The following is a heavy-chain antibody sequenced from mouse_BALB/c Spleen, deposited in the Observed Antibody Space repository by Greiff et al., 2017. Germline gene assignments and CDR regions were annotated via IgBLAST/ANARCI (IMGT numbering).Heavy chain of an antibody. V-gene: IGHV3-5*02. CDR1: GISITTGNYR. Sequence: EVQLVESGPGLVKPSQTVSLTCTVTGISITTGNYRWSWIRQFPGNKLEWIGYIYYSGTITYNPSLTSRTTITRDTSKNQFFLEMNSLTAEDTATYYCAREVGYGNIDYWGQGTTLTVSS. D-gene: IGHD2-10*02. J-gene: IGHJ2*01. CDR3: AREVGYGNIDY. CDR2: IYYSGTI.